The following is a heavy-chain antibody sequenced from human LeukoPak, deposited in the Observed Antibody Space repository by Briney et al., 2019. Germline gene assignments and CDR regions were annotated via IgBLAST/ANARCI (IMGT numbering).Heavy chain of an antibody. CDR3: AKDLGNNGYRFG. D-gene: IGHD5-24*01. V-gene: IGHV3-30*18. Sequence: PGRSLRLSCAASGFTFSSYGMHWVRQAPGKGLEWVAVISYDGSNKYYADSVKGRFTISRDNSKNTLYLQMNSLRAEDTAVYYCAKDLGNNGYRFGWGQGTLVTVSS. J-gene: IGHJ4*02. CDR2: ISYDGSNK. CDR1: GFTFSSYG.